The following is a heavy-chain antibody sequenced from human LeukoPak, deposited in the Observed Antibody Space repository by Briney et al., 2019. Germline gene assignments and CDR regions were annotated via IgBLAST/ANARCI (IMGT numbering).Heavy chain of an antibody. J-gene: IGHJ6*03. V-gene: IGHV1-69*05. CDR3: ARGEDYSSSSQYYHYYMDV. CDR2: IIPIFGTA. CDR1: GGTFSSYA. Sequence: ASVKVSCKASGGTFSSYAISWVRQAPGQGLEWMGGIIPIFGTANYAQKFQGRVTITTDESTSTAYMELSSLRSEDTAVYYCARGEDYSSSSQYYHYYMDVWGKGTTVTVSS. D-gene: IGHD6-6*01.